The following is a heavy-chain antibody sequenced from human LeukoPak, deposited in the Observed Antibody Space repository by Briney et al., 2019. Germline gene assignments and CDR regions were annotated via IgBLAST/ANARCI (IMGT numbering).Heavy chain of an antibody. CDR1: GASISSSHFY. J-gene: IGHJ4*02. D-gene: IGHD1-1*01. CDR3: ARQTNRGAGNFDY. Sequence: SETLSLTCTVSGASISSSHFYWGWIRQAPGKGLEWVGTIHRSESPNYAPSLRSRVTVSVDLSKNQVSLKLNSVTAADTAVYFCARQTNRGAGNFDYWGQGTLVTVSS. V-gene: IGHV4-39*01. CDR2: IHRSESP.